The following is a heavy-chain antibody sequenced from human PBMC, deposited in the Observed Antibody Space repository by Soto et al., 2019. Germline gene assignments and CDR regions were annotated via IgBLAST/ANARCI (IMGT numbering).Heavy chain of an antibody. D-gene: IGHD2-15*01. CDR1: GGSISSGGYS. CDR2: IYHSGST. CDR3: ASRAVVAVTGGLHNWLDP. Sequence: SSETLSLTCAVSGGSISSGGYSWSWIRQPPGKGLEWIGYIYHSGSTYYNPSLKSRVTISVDTSKNQFSLKVNSVTAADTAVYYCASRAVVAVTGGLHNWLDPWGQAILVTV. J-gene: IGHJ5*02. V-gene: IGHV4-30-2*02.